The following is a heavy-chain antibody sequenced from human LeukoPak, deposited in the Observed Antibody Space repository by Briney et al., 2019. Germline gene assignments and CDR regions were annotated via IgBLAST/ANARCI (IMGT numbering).Heavy chain of an antibody. CDR2: INHSGST. J-gene: IGHJ6*03. Sequence: SGALSDTCAVHGGSFSGYSWCWIRPPPREGVEWVGEINHSGSTNYNPSLKSRVTISVDTSKNQFSLKLSSVTAADTAVYYCARGLRGYYYMDVWGKGTTVTVSS. V-gene: IGHV4-34*01. CDR3: ARGLRGYYYMDV. CDR1: GGSFSGYS. D-gene: IGHD3-16*01.